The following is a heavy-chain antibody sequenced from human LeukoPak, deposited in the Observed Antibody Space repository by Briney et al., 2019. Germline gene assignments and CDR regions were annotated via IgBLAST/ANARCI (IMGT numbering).Heavy chain of an antibody. CDR1: GFTFDNYA. D-gene: IGHD3-3*01. V-gene: IGHV3-23*01. Sequence: PGGSLRLSCAASGFTFDNYAMTWVRQAPGKGLEWVSAIGGSDGSTYYADSVKGWFTISRDNSRNIVYMQMRSLRAEDTAKYFCAREGFALWGQGTTVIVSS. CDR3: AREGFAL. CDR2: IGGSDGST. J-gene: IGHJ3*01.